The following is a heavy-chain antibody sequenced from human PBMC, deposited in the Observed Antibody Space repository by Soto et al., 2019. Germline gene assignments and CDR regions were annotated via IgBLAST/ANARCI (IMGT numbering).Heavy chain of an antibody. J-gene: IGHJ6*02. CDR2: IYYSGST. Sequence: SETLSLTCTVSGGSVSSGSYYWSWIRQPPGKGLEWIGYIYYSGSTNYNPSLKSRVTISVDTSKNQFSLKLSSVTAADTAVYYCARDRDSSSYYYYYYGMDVWGQGTTVTVSS. CDR1: GGSVSSGSYY. D-gene: IGHD6-6*01. V-gene: IGHV4-61*01. CDR3: ARDRDSSSYYYYYYGMDV.